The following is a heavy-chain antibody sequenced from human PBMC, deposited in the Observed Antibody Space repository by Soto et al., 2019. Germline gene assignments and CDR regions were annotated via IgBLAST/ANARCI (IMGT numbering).Heavy chain of an antibody. V-gene: IGHV1-18*04. Sequence: ASLKVSCKASGYTFPSYGISWVRQAPGQGLEWMGWISAYNGNTNYAQKLKGRVTMTTDTSTSTAYMELRSLRSDDTAVYYCARDAPRSYYDSSGHADYWGQGTLVTVSS. CDR3: ARDAPRSYYDSSGHADY. CDR1: GYTFPSYG. CDR2: ISAYNGNT. J-gene: IGHJ4*02. D-gene: IGHD3-22*01.